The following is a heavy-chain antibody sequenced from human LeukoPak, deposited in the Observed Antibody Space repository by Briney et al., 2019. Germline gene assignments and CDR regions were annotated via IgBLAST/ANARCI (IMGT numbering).Heavy chain of an antibody. V-gene: IGHV3-33*01. CDR2: IWYDGSNK. CDR3: ARDPGVRWLVGFDY. CDR1: GFTFNSYG. Sequence: GGSLRLSCAASGFTFNSYGMHWVRQAPGKGLEWVAVIWYDGSNKYYAAAVKGRFTISRDNSENTLYLQIDSLRAEDTAVYYCARDPGVRWLVGFDYWGQGTLVTVSS. D-gene: IGHD6-19*01. J-gene: IGHJ4*02.